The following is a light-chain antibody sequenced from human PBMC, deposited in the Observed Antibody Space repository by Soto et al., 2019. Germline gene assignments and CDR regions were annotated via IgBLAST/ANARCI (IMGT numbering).Light chain of an antibody. CDR2: DAS. CDR3: QQYDGWPRT. V-gene: IGKV3D-15*01. J-gene: IGKJ5*01. Sequence: EIVFTQSPATLSLSPGERATPSCLARQSVSSYLAWYQHKPGQAPRLLIYDASNRATGIPARFSGSGSGTEFTLTISSLQSEDFAFFYCQQYDGWPRTFGQGTRLEI. CDR1: QSVSSY.